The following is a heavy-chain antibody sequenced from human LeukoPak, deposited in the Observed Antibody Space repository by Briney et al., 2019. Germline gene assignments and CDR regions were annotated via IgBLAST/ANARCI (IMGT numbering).Heavy chain of an antibody. D-gene: IGHD6-19*01. CDR3: ARDLGRAGTEYFQH. Sequence: GGSLRLSCEASGFTFSNYDMHWVRQAPGKGLVWVSRINSDGSGTYYADSVKGRFTISRDNSKNTLYLQMNSLRAEDTAVYYCARDLGRAGTEYFQHWGQGTLVTVSS. V-gene: IGHV3-NL1*01. CDR2: INSDGSGT. CDR1: GFTFSNYD. J-gene: IGHJ1*01.